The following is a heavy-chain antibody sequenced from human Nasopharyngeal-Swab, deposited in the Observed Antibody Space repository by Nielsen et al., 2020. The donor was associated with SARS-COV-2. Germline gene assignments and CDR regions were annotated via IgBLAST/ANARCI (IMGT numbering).Heavy chain of an antibody. J-gene: IGHJ4*02. CDR3: AKDLAYCGGDCYSGFDY. V-gene: IGHV3-9*01. Sequence: SLKISCAASGFTFDDYAMHRVRQAPGKGLEWVSGISWNSGSIGYADSVKGRFTISRDNSKNTLYLQMNSLRAEGTAVYYCAKDLAYCGGDCYSGFDYWGQGTLVTVSS. CDR1: GFTFDDYA. CDR2: ISWNSGSI. D-gene: IGHD2-21*02.